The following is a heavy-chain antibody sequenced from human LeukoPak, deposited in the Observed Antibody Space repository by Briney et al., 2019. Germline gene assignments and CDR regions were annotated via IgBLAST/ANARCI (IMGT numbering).Heavy chain of an antibody. D-gene: IGHD3-9*01. CDR1: GYTLTELS. V-gene: IGHV1-24*01. J-gene: IGHJ6*03. Sequence: ASVKVSCKVSGYTLTELSMHWVRQAPGKGLEWMGGFDPEDGETIYAQKFQGRVTMTEDTSTDTAYMELSSLRSEDTAVYYCAREPRVSTGRRYREKDYYYYYMDVWGKGTTVTVSS. CDR3: AREPRVSTGRRYREKDYYYYYMDV. CDR2: FDPEDGET.